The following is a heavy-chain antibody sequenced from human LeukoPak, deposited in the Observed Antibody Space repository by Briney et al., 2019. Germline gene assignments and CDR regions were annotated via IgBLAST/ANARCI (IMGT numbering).Heavy chain of an antibody. CDR3: TRGRGYSYGWIGEKLLDY. CDR1: GFTFSKHW. D-gene: IGHD5-18*01. Sequence: GGSLRLSCAASGFTFSKHWMYWVRQAPGKGLVWVSRINSDGSSTTYADSVKGRFTISRDNAKNTLYLQMNSLKTEDTAVYYCTRGRGYSYGWIGEKLLDYWGQGTLVTVSS. CDR2: INSDGSST. J-gene: IGHJ4*02. V-gene: IGHV3-74*01.